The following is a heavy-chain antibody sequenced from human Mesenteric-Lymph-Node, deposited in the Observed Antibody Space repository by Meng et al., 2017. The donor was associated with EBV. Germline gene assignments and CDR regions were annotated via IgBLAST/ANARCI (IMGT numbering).Heavy chain of an antibody. CDR3: ARVIGDYYSPWFDP. D-gene: IGHD1-26*01. CDR2: IYNSGST. Sequence: QVALPESVPGRVTPSETLSLTCTVSGGSVSSATYYWSWIRQPPGKGLEWIGYIYNSGSTNYNPSLSRRVTILVDTSKNQFSLRLNSVTAADTAVYYCARVIGDYYSPWFDPWGQGTLVTVSS. V-gene: IGHV4-61*01. CDR1: GGSVSSATYY. J-gene: IGHJ5*02.